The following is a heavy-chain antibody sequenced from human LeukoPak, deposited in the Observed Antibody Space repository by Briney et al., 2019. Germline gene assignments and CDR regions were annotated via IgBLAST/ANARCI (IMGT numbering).Heavy chain of an antibody. V-gene: IGHV3-7*05. CDR2: IKQDGSDK. D-gene: IGHD6-19*01. CDR3: ARGVAGTRDY. Sequence: PGGSLRLSCAASGFTFTKAWMTWVRQAPGKGLEWVANIKQDGSDKYYVDSVKGRFTISRDNAKSSLYLQMNSLRAEDTALYYCARGVAGTRDYWGQGTLVTVSS. CDR1: GFTFTKAW. J-gene: IGHJ4*02.